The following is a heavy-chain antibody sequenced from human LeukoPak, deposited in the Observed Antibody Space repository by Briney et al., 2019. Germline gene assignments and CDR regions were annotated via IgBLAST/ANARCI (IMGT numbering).Heavy chain of an antibody. CDR1: GFTFSSYA. CDR2: ISGSGGST. J-gene: IGHJ6*03. Sequence: GGSLRLSCAASGFTFSSYAMSWVRQAPGKGLEWVSAISGSGGSTYYADSVKGRFTISRDNSKNTLYLQMNSLRAEDTVVYYCAKPIYSGSYYYYYYYMDVWGKGTTVTVSS. D-gene: IGHD1-26*01. CDR3: AKPIYSGSYYYYYYYMDV. V-gene: IGHV3-23*01.